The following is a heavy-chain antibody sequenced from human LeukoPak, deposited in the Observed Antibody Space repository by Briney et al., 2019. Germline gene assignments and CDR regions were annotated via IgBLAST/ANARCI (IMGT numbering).Heavy chain of an antibody. Sequence: ASVKVSCKASGYTFTSYYMHWVRQAPGQGLEWMGIINPSGGSTSYAQKFQGRVTMTRDTSTSTAYMELSSLRSEDTAVYYCAREFGATIMDYWGQGTLVTVSS. CDR2: INPSGGST. CDR1: GYTFTSYY. CDR3: AREFGATIMDY. D-gene: IGHD1-26*01. V-gene: IGHV1-46*01. J-gene: IGHJ4*02.